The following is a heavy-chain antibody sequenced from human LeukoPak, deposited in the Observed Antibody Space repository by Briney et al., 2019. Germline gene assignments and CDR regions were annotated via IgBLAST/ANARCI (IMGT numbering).Heavy chain of an antibody. CDR1: GFTVSSNY. D-gene: IGHD6-19*01. CDR2: IYSGGST. Sequence: GGSLRLSCAASGFTVSSNYMSWVRQAPGKGLEWVSVIYSGGSTYYADSVKGRFTISRDNAKNSLYLQMNSLRAEDTAVYYCAREIAVAGTEWFDPWGQGTLVTVSS. V-gene: IGHV3-53*01. CDR3: AREIAVAGTEWFDP. J-gene: IGHJ5*02.